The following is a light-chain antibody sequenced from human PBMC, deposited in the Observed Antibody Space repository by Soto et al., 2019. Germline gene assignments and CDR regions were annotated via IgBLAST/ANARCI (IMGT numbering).Light chain of an antibody. CDR3: SSNRTSSTRV. CDR2: EVT. CDR1: SSDVGIYNY. V-gene: IGLV2-14*01. J-gene: IGLJ1*01. Sequence: QSALTQPASVSGSPGQSIAISCTGSSSDVGIYNYVSWYQQHPGKVPKLIIYEVTNRPSGVSNRFSGSKSGNTASLTISGLQAEDEADYYCSSNRTSSTRVFGTGTKLTVL.